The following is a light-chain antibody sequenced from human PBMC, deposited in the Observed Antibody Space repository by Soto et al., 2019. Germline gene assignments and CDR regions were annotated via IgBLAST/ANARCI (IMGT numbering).Light chain of an antibody. V-gene: IGLV2-11*01. CDR1: SSDVGSYNF. J-gene: IGLJ1*01. CDR2: GVA. CDR3: CTFAGRYSYV. Sequence: QSVLTQPRSVSGSPGQSVTISCTGTSSDVGSYNFVSWHQQHPGKAPKLMIYGVAKRPSGVPDRFSGSKSGNTASLTISGLQAEDEADYYCCTFAGRYSYVFGSGTKVTVL.